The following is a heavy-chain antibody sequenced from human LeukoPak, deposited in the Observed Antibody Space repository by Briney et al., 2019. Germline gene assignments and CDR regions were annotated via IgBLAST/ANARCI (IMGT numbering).Heavy chain of an antibody. D-gene: IGHD2/OR15-2a*01. Sequence: GESLKISCKGSGYSFTSYWIGWVRQMPGKVLEWIGIIYPGDSDTRYSPSFQGQVTISADTSISTAYLQWSSLKAADTAMYYCARHSSPRTTRHMDVWGKGTTVTVSS. V-gene: IGHV5-51*01. CDR1: GYSFTSYW. CDR2: IYPGDSDT. CDR3: ARHSSPRTTRHMDV. J-gene: IGHJ6*03.